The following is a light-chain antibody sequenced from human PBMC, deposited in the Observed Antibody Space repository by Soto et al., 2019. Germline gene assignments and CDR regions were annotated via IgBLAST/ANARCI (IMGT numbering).Light chain of an antibody. J-gene: IGKJ4*01. V-gene: IGKV3-11*01. Sequence: EVVLTQSPGTLSLSPGQRATLACRASKSVSNYVAWYQQKSGQAPRLLIYGASSRATGIPDRFSGSGSGTDFTLTISSLEPEDFAVYYCQQHTNWPLTFGGGTKVDIK. CDR3: QQHTNWPLT. CDR1: KSVSNY. CDR2: GAS.